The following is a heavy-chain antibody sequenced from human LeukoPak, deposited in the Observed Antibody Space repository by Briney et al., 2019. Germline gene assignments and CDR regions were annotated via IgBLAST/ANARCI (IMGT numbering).Heavy chain of an antibody. CDR2: IYHSGST. Sequence: SETLSLTCAVSGYSISSGYYWGWIRQPPGKGLEWIGSIYHSGSTYYNPSLKSRVTISVDTSKNQFSLKLSSVTAADTAVYYCASFYYDSSGYYPNGVDYWGQGTLVTVSS. D-gene: IGHD3-22*01. V-gene: IGHV4-38-2*01. J-gene: IGHJ4*02. CDR1: GYSISSGYY. CDR3: ASFYYDSSGYYPNGVDY.